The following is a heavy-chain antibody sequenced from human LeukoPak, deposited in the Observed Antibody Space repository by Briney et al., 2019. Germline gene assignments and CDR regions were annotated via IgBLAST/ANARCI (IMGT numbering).Heavy chain of an antibody. J-gene: IGHJ4*02. CDR2: IYYSGST. CDR3: ARLAYSSGWYSDY. V-gene: IGHV4-39*01. Sequence: SETLSLTCTVSGGSISSYYWGWIRQPPGKGLEWIGSIYYSGSTYYNPSLKSRVTISVDTSKNQFSLKLSSVTAADTAVYYCARLAYSSGWYSDYWGQGTLVTVSS. CDR1: GGSISSYY. D-gene: IGHD6-19*01.